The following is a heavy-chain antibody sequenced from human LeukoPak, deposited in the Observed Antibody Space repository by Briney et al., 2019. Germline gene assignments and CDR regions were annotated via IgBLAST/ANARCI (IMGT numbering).Heavy chain of an antibody. V-gene: IGHV5-51*01. Sequence: GESLKISCKGSGYIFTSYWIGWVRQMPAKGLEWMGIVYPGASHPRYSPYFQGQAPLSADKSISTAYLQWRSLKASDTAMYYCARLYGDYEGYYFDYWGQGTLVTVSS. J-gene: IGHJ4*02. D-gene: IGHD4-17*01. CDR1: GYIFTSYW. CDR3: ARLYGDYEGYYFDY. CDR2: VYPGASHP.